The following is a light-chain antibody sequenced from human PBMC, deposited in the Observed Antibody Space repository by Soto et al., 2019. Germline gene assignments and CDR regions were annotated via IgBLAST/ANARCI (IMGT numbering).Light chain of an antibody. J-gene: IGKJ2*01. CDR1: QSVSSN. CDR3: QQYNNWGT. CDR2: GAS. Sequence: EIVMTQSPATLSVSPGERATLSCRASQSVSSNLAWYQQKPGQAPRLLIYGASTRVTGIPARFSGSGSGTEFTLTISSLQSEDFAVYYCQQYNNWGTFGQGTKLEIK. V-gene: IGKV3-15*01.